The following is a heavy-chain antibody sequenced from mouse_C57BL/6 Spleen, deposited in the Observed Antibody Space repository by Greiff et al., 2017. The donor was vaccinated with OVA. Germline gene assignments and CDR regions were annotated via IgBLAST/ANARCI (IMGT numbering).Heavy chain of an antibody. CDR2: IWWDDDK. CDR3: ARIRDWGYYYAMDY. D-gene: IGHD2-4*01. J-gene: IGHJ4*01. CDR1: GFSLSTFGMG. V-gene: IGHV8-8*01. Sequence: QVTLKESGPGILQPSQTLSLTCSFSGFSLSTFGMGVGWIRQPSGKGLEWLAHIWWDDDKYYNPALKSRLTTSKDTSKNQVFLKIANVDTADTATYYCARIRDWGYYYAMDYWGQGTSVTVSS.